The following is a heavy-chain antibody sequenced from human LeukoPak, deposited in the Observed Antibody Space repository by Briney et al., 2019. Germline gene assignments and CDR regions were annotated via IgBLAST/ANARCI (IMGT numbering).Heavy chain of an antibody. Sequence: PGGSLRLSCAASGFTFSSYAMHWVRQAPGKGLEWVAVISYDGSNKYYADSVKGRFTISRDNSKNTLYLQMNSLRAEDTAVYYCAREFIAVAFDYWGQGTLVTVSS. V-gene: IGHV3-30*04. D-gene: IGHD6-19*01. CDR1: GFTFSSYA. J-gene: IGHJ4*02. CDR3: AREFIAVAFDY. CDR2: ISYDGSNK.